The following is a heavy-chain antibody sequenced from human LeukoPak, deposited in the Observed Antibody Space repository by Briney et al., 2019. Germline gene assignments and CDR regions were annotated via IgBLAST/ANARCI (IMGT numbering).Heavy chain of an antibody. CDR1: GFTFSSHW. V-gene: IGHV3-74*01. Sequence: GGSLRLSCAASGFTFSSHWMHWVRQAPGKGLVWVSRINSDGGSTSYADSVKGRFTISRDNAKNTLYLQMNSLRVEDTAVYYCAREWSGFGELPDYWGQGTLVTVSS. J-gene: IGHJ4*02. D-gene: IGHD3-10*01. CDR2: INSDGGST. CDR3: AREWSGFGELPDY.